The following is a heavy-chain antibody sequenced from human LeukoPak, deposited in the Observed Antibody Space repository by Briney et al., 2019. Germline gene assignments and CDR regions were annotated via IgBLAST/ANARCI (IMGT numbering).Heavy chain of an antibody. Sequence: SSETLSLTCTVPGGSISSHYWSWIRQPPERGLEWSGFIYYSGTTRYNPSLRGRVTMSVDTSKNHFSLKLTSVSAADTAVYYCARLLNNDNSGDPDTFDMWGQGTMVTVSS. CDR3: ARLLNNDNSGDPDTFDM. V-gene: IGHV4-59*11. CDR2: IYYSGTT. D-gene: IGHD3-22*01. CDR1: GGSISSHY. J-gene: IGHJ3*02.